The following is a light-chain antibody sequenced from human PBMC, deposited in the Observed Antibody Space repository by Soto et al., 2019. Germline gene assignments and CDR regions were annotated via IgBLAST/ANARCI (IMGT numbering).Light chain of an antibody. V-gene: IGLV4-69*01. CDR3: QTWGTGHVV. Sequence: QPVLTQSPSASASLGASVKLTCTLSSGHSSYAIAWHQQQPEKGPRYLMKLNSDGSHSKGDGIPDRFSGSSSGAERYLTISSPQSEDEADYYCQTWGTGHVVFGGGTKVTVL. J-gene: IGLJ2*01. CDR1: SGHSSYA. CDR2: LNSDGSH.